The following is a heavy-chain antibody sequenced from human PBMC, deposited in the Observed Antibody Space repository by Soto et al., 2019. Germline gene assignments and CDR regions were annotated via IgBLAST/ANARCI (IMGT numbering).Heavy chain of an antibody. J-gene: IGHJ4*02. V-gene: IGHV4-61*01. Sequence: PSENLSLSCTVSGVAVSRGSFYWAWIRQPPVKGLEWIGFGSYSGTTNYNPYLKSRVTISFVTSRSQNSLKVSSLTAADTAVYYCARGATETQYDYWGQGTLVTVSS. CDR1: GVAVSRGSFY. CDR2: GSYSGTT. CDR3: ARGATETQYDY.